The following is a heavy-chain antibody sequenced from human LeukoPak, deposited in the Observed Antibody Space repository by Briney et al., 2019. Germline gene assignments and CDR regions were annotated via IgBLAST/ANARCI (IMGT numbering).Heavy chain of an antibody. D-gene: IGHD1-20*01. V-gene: IGHV3-48*03. CDR3: ARGSLTGEYGMDV. CDR1: GFTFSSYE. CDR2: ISSSGRTI. Sequence: GGSLRLSCAASGFTFSSYEMNWVRQAPGKGLEWISYISSSGRTIYYADSVKGRFTISRDNAKNSLYLQMNSLRVEDTAVYYCARGSLTGEYGMDVWGQGTTVTLSS. J-gene: IGHJ6*02.